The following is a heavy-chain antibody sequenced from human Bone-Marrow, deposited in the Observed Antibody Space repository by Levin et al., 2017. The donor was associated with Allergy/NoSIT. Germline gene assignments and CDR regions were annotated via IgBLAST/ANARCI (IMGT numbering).Heavy chain of an antibody. Sequence: PGGSLRLSCAASGFTFSSYAMHWVRQAPGKGLEWVAVISYDGSNKYYADSVKGRFTISRDNSKNTLYLQMNSLRAEDTAVYYCASGLRAVLYVFDYWGQGTLVTVSS. CDR2: ISYDGSNK. D-gene: IGHD3-16*01. CDR1: GFTFSSYA. J-gene: IGHJ4*02. CDR3: ASGLRAVLYVFDY. V-gene: IGHV3-30*04.